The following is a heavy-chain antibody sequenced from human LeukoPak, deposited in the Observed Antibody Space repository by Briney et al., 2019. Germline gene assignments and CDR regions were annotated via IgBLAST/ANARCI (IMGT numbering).Heavy chain of an antibody. Sequence: SETLSLTCTVSGGSISSSSAYWGWIRQPPGKGLEWIGSLYYSKNTYYNPSLKSRVTISADTYKNQFSLTLGSVSATDTAVYYCVSPRGFSYGYFDYWGQGTLVTVSS. V-gene: IGHV4-39*01. J-gene: IGHJ4*02. CDR1: GGSISSSSAY. CDR2: LYYSKNT. D-gene: IGHD5-18*01. CDR3: VSPRGFSYGYFDY.